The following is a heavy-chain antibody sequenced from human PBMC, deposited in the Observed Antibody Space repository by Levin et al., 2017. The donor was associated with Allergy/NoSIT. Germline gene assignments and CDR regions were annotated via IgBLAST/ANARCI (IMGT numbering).Heavy chain of an antibody. D-gene: IGHD4-17*01. CDR1: GGSISTYY. CDR2: THYSGTT. V-gene: IGHV4-59*01. Sequence: SQTLSLTCTVSGGSISTYYWNWIRQSPGKGLEWIGNTHYSGTTKYSPSLNSRLTISLDTSKNQLSLRLSSVTAADTAVYYCARRRGDYGEGELDYWGQGTLVLVSS. J-gene: IGHJ4*02. CDR3: ARRRGDYGEGELDY.